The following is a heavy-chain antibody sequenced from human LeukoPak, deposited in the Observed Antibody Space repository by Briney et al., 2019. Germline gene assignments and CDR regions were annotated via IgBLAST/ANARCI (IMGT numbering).Heavy chain of an antibody. CDR2: IYHSGST. V-gene: IGHV4-38-2*02. D-gene: IGHD6-6*01. J-gene: IGHJ4*02. CDR1: GYSISSGYY. CDR3: ARLGEYSSSSVDY. Sequence: SSETLSLTCTVSGYSISSGYYWGWIQQPPGKGLEWIGSIYHSGSTYYNPSLKSRVTISVDTSKNQFSLKLSSVTAADTAVYYCARLGEYSSSSVDYWGQGTLVTVSS.